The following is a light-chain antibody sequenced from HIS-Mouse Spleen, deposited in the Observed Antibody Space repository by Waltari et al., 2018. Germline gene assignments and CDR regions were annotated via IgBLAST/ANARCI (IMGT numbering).Light chain of an antibody. CDR2: DVS. V-gene: IGLV2-11*01. J-gene: IGLJ3*02. Sequence: QSALTQPRSVSGSPGQSVTISCTGTSRDVGGYNYCPWYQQHPGKAPKLMIYDVSKRPSGVPDRFSGSKSGNTASLTISGLQAEDEADYYCCSYAGSYTWVFGGGTKLTVL. CDR3: CSYAGSYTWV. CDR1: SRDVGGYNY.